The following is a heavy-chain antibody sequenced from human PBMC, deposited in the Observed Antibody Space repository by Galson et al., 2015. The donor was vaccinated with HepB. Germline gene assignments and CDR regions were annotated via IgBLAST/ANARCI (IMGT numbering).Heavy chain of an antibody. D-gene: IGHD3-10*01. CDR1: GYTFTSYG. V-gene: IGHV1-18*01. CDR3: ARRWFGANTFDY. J-gene: IGHJ4*02. CDR2: ISAYNGNT. Sequence: SVKVSCKASGYTFTSYGISWVRQAPGQGLEWMGWISAYNGNTNYAQKFQGRVTMTTDTSTSTAYMELRSLRSDDTAVYYCARRWFGANTFDYWGQGTLVTVSS.